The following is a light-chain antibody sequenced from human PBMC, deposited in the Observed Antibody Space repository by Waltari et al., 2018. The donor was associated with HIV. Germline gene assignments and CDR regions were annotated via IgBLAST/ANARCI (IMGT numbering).Light chain of an antibody. V-gene: IGKV3D-15*01. CDR3: QQYYKWPLT. J-gene: IGKJ5*01. CDR2: GAS. CDR1: QSVTSS. Sequence: EIVMMQSPATLSVSPGERATLSCSASQSVTSSLAWYQQKPGQPPRLLIYGASTRATGTPARFSGSGSGTEFTLTISSLQSVDFAVYYCQQYYKWPLTFGQGTRLEIK.